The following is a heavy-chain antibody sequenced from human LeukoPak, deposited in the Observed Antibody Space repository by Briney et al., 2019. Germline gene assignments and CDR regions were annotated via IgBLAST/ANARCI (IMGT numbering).Heavy chain of an antibody. CDR3: ARVSGDFWSGYSFDS. D-gene: IGHD3-3*01. CDR2: VDSDESNT. Sequence: GGSLRLSCAASGFTFSNYWMHWVRQAPGKGLVWVSRVDSDESNTDYADAVKGRFTISRDNVKNTLYLEMNSLRAEDMAVYCCARVSGDFWSGYSFDSWGQGTLVVVSS. CDR1: GFTFSNYW. J-gene: IGHJ4*02. V-gene: IGHV3-74*01.